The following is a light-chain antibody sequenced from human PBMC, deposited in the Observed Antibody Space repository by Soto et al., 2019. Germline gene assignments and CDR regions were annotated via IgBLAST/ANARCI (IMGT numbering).Light chain of an antibody. CDR3: QQYNTRPPPSKS. J-gene: IGKJ3*01. CDR1: QTVAKN. V-gene: IGKV3D-15*01. CDR2: GAS. Sequence: EIVMTQSPAILSVSPGERATLSCRASQTVAKNLAWYQQKPGQPPRLLIYGASTRATGVPARFSGSGSGTEFTLTISSLQSEDFAIYYCQQYNTRPPPSKSVGPGTKVDIK.